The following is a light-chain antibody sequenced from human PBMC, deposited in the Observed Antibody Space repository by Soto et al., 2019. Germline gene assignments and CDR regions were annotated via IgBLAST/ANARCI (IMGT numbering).Light chain of an antibody. CDR2: EVS. V-gene: IGLV2-8*01. J-gene: IGLJ3*02. Sequence: QSALTQPPSASGSPGQSVTISCTGTSSDVGAYKYVAWYQQYPGKAPKLMIYEVSKLPSGVPDRFSGSKSVNTASLTVSGLQAEDEDDYYCTSYVGSNIWVFGGGTKLTVL. CDR3: TSYVGSNIWV. CDR1: SSDVGAYKY.